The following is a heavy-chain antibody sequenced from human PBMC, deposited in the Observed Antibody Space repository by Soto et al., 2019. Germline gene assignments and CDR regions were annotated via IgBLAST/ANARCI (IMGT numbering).Heavy chain of an antibody. J-gene: IGHJ4*02. Sequence: QVQLVESGGGVVQPGRSLRLSCAASGFTFSSYAMHWVRQAPGKGLEWVAVISYDGSNKYYADSVKGRFTISRDNSKNXLYLQMNSLRAEDTAVYDCARDWAVFLWFGELIDYWGQGTLVTVSS. D-gene: IGHD3-10*01. CDR3: ARDWAVFLWFGELIDY. CDR1: GFTFSSYA. V-gene: IGHV3-30-3*01. CDR2: ISYDGSNK.